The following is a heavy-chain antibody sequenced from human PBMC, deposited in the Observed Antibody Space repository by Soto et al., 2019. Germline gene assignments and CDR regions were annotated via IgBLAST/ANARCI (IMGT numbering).Heavy chain of an antibody. CDR3: TTNPY. CDR2: ISYDGSKK. CDR1: GFTFSTYG. Sequence: QVQLVESGGGVVQPGRSLRLSCAASGFTFSTYGMHWVRQAPGKGLEWVAVISYDGSKKDYADSVKGRFTISRDNSKYTLYLQTNSLRAEDTAVYYCTTNPYWGQGTLVTVSS. V-gene: IGHV3-30*03. J-gene: IGHJ4*02.